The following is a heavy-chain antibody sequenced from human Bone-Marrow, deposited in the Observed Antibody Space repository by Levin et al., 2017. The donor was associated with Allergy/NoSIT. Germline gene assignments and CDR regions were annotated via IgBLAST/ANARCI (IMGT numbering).Heavy chain of an antibody. Sequence: PGGSLRLSCAASGFTFSSYSMNWVRQAPGKGLEWVSSISSSSSYIYYADSVKGRFTISRDNAKNSLYLQMNSLRAEDTAVYYCARDREDGYNFWAYWGQGTLVTVSS. J-gene: IGHJ4*02. D-gene: IGHD5-24*01. V-gene: IGHV3-21*01. CDR1: GFTFSSYS. CDR3: ARDREDGYNFWAY. CDR2: ISSSSSYI.